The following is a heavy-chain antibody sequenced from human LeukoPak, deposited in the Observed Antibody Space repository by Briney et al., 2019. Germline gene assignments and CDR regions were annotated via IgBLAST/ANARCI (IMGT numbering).Heavy chain of an antibody. V-gene: IGHV4-61*02. J-gene: IGHJ5*02. CDR3: ARHEGRQRRYFDGQRGYNWFDP. CDR2: ISASGKT. CDR1: GGSINSGGYY. Sequence: PSETLSLTCTVSGGSINSGGYYWSWIRQFAGKGLEWIGRISASGKTNYNPSLEDRVTISVDTSKNQFSLKLSSVTAADTAVYYCARHEGRQRRYFDGQRGYNWFDPWGQGTLVTVSS. D-gene: IGHD3-9*01.